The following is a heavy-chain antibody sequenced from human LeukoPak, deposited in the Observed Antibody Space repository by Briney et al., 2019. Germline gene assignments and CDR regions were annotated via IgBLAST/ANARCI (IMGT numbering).Heavy chain of an antibody. CDR1: GFTFSSHW. CDR3: ARAHSGYTYGYYY. Sequence: PGGSLRLSCAASGFTFSSHWMSWVRQAPGKGLEWVANINQGGNDRNYVDSVKGRFTISRDNAQNSLYLQMDSLRVEDTAMYYCARAHSGYTYGYYYWGQGTLVTVSS. V-gene: IGHV3-7*04. D-gene: IGHD5-18*01. CDR2: INQGGNDR. J-gene: IGHJ4*02.